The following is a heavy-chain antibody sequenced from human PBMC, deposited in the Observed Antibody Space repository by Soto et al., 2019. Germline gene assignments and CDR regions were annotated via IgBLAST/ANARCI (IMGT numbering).Heavy chain of an antibody. CDR1: GFTFNSYG. D-gene: IGHD2-15*01. J-gene: IGHJ5*02. Sequence: LRLSCAASGFTFNSYGMHWVRQAPGKGLEWVAVISYNGGNEYYADSVKGRFTISRDNSKNTLYLQTNSLRAEDTAVYYCTKEVSRQLLLGWFDLWGQGTLVTVSS. V-gene: IGHV3-30*18. CDR3: TKEVSRQLLLGWFDL. CDR2: ISYNGGNE.